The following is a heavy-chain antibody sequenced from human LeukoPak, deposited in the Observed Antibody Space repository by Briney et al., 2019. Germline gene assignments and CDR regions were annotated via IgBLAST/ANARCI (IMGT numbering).Heavy chain of an antibody. Sequence: GGSLRLSCTASRFTFKTSWMSWVRQAPGKGLEWVASVNEDGTEKYSVDSVKGRFTISRDNAKNSLYLQMNSLRAEDTAVYYCARVGTMVRGVIEGFDYWGQGTLVTVSS. CDR3: ARVGTMVRGVIEGFDY. CDR1: RFTFKTSW. CDR2: VNEDGTEK. D-gene: IGHD3-10*01. V-gene: IGHV3-7*01. J-gene: IGHJ4*02.